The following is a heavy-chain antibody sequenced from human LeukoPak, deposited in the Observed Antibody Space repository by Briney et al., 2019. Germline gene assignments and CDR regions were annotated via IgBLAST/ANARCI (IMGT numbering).Heavy chain of an antibody. CDR3: ARNYGSGKGFDP. V-gene: IGHV4-59*08. D-gene: IGHD3-10*01. J-gene: IGHJ5*02. CDR1: GGSISSYY. CDR2: TYYSGST. Sequence: KPSETLSLTCTVSGGSISSYYWSWIRQPPGKGLEWIGYTYYSGSTNYNPSLKSRVTISVDTSKNQFSLKLSSVTAADTAVYYCARNYGSGKGFDPWGQGTLVTVSS.